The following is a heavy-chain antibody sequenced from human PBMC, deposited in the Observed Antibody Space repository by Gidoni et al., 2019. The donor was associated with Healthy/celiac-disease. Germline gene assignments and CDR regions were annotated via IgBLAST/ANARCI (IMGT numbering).Heavy chain of an antibody. Sequence: QVQLVQSGAEVKKPGASVKVSCKASGYTFTGYYMHWVRQAPGQGLEWMGWINPNSGGTNYAQKFQGRVTMTRDTSISTAYMELSRLRSDDTAVYYCARDPGFISPDILTGPHGLWGQGTLVTVSS. CDR2: INPNSGGT. CDR3: ARDPGFISPDILTGPHGL. CDR1: GYTFTGYY. V-gene: IGHV1-2*02. J-gene: IGHJ4*02. D-gene: IGHD3-9*01.